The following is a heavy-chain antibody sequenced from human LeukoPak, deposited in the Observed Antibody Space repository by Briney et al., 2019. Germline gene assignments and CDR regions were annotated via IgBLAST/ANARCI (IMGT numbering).Heavy chain of an antibody. CDR1: GFSFSSYA. V-gene: IGHV3-23*01. CDR3: AKVWSVLTPFDY. D-gene: IGHD3-3*01. J-gene: IGHJ4*02. Sequence: GGSLRLSCAASGFSFSSYAMTWARQAPVKGLEWVSAISGDGTRTYYADSVKGRFTISRDNSKNTLYLQMNSLRAEDTAVYYCAKVWSVLTPFDYWGQGTLVTVSS. CDR2: ISGDGTRT.